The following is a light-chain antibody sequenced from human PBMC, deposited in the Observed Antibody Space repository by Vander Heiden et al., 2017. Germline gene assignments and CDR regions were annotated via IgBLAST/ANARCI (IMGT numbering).Light chain of an antibody. J-gene: IGKJ1*01. CDR1: QSISSW. CDR2: DAS. Sequence: GDRVTITCRASQSISSWLAWYQQKPGKAPKLLIYDASSLESGVPSRFSGSGSGTEFTLTISSLQPDDFATYYCQQYKSYPLTFGQGTKVEIK. V-gene: IGKV1-5*01. CDR3: QQYKSYPLT.